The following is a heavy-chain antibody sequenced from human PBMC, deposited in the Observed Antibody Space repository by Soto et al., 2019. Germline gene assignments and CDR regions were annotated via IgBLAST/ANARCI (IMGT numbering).Heavy chain of an antibody. V-gene: IGHV3-23*01. CDR2: ISGSGGST. J-gene: IGHJ6*03. CDR1: GFTFSSYA. CDR3: AKRGSTSLITYYYYMNV. D-gene: IGHD2-2*01. Sequence: HPGGSLRLSCAASGFTFSSYAMSWVRQAPGKGLEWVSAISGSGGSTYYADSVKGRFTISRDNSKNTLYLQMNSLRAEDTAVYYCAKRGSTSLITYYYYMNVWGKGTTVTVSS.